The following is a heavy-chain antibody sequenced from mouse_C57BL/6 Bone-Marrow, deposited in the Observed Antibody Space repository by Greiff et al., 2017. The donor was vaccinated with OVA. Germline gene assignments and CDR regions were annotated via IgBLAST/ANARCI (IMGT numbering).Heavy chain of an antibody. D-gene: IGHD4-1*01. CDR3: ARHVTGTGYFDY. Sequence: EVKLVESGGGLVQPGGSLKLSCAASGFTFSDYYMYWVRQTPEKRLEWVAYISNGGGSTYYPDTVKGRFTISRDNAKNTLYLQMSRLKSEDTAMYYCARHVTGTGYFDYWGQGTTLTVSS. CDR2: ISNGGGST. CDR1: GFTFSDYY. V-gene: IGHV5-12*01. J-gene: IGHJ2*01.